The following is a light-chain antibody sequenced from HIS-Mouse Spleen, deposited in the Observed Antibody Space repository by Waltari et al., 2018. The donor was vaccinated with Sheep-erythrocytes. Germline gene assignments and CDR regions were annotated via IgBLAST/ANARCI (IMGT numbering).Light chain of an antibody. CDR1: HVFSSSY. Sequence: SSRAIHVFSSSYLACFQPKPGQAPMLLIYGASSRATGIPDRFSGSGSGTDFTLTISRLEPEDFAVYYCQQYGSSPLTFGGGTKVEIK. J-gene: IGKJ4*01. CDR2: GAS. CDR3: QQYGSSPLT. V-gene: IGKV3-20*01.